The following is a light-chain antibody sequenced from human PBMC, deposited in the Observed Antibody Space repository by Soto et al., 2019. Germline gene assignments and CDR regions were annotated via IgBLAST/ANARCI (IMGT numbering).Light chain of an antibody. CDR2: DHN. J-gene: IGLJ2*01. V-gene: IGLV1-51*01. CDR3: GTWDSGLSAVV. CDR1: SSNIGNNY. Sequence: QSVLTQPPSVSAAPGQKVTISCSGSSSNIGNNYVSWYQHLPGTAPKLLIYDHNKRPSGIPDRFSGSKSGTSATLGITGLQTRDKADYYCGTWDSGLSAVVFGGGTKLTVL.